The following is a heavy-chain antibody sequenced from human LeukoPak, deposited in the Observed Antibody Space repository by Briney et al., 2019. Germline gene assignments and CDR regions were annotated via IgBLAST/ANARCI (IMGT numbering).Heavy chain of an antibody. CDR2: ISYDGSNK. V-gene: IGHV3-30-3*01. D-gene: IGHD3-10*01. J-gene: IGHJ4*02. CDR3: AKEGYYGSGSFPDY. CDR1: GFTFSSYA. Sequence: GGSLRLSCAASGFTFSSYAMHWVRQVPGKGLEWVAVISYDGSNKYYADSVKGRFTISRDNSKNTLYLQMNSLRAEDTAVYYCAKEGYYGSGSFPDYWGQGTLVTVSS.